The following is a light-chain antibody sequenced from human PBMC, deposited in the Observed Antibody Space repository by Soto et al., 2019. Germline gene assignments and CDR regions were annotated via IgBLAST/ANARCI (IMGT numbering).Light chain of an antibody. CDR2: EVN. Sequence: QSVLTQPPSASGSPGQSVTISCTGTSSDVGGYNYVSWYQQHPGRAPKLMIYEVNKRPSGVPDRFSGSKSGNTASLTGSGLQAEDEADYYCSSYAGSNNLGVFGGGAKVTV. J-gene: IGLJ2*01. V-gene: IGLV2-8*01. CDR3: SSYAGSNNLGV. CDR1: SSDVGGYNY.